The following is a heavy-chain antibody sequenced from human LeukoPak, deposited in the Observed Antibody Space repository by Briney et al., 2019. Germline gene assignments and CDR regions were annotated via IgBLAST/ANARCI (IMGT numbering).Heavy chain of an antibody. Sequence: GGSLRLSCAASGFTFSSYWMSWVRQAPGKGLEWVANIKPDGSEKYCVDSVKGRFTISRDNAKNSLYLQMNSLRDEDTAVYYCAGGDFNDYGDYVDAFEIWGQGTMVTVSA. J-gene: IGHJ3*02. CDR1: GFTFSSYW. CDR2: IKPDGSEK. D-gene: IGHD4-17*01. V-gene: IGHV3-7*01. CDR3: AGGDFNDYGDYVDAFEI.